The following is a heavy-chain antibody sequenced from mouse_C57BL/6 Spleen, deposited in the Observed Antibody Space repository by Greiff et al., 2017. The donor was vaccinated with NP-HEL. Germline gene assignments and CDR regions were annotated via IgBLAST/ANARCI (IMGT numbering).Heavy chain of an antibody. CDR3: ARYGSSTYAMDY. CDR1: GFTFSSYG. J-gene: IGHJ4*01. Sequence: EVMLVESGGDLVKPGGSLKLSCAASGFTFSSYGMSWVRKTPDKRLEWVATISSGGSYTYYPDSVKGRFTISRDNAKNTLYLQMSSLKSEDTAMYYCARYGSSTYAMDYWGQGTSVTVSS. V-gene: IGHV5-6*01. CDR2: ISSGGSYT. D-gene: IGHD1-1*01.